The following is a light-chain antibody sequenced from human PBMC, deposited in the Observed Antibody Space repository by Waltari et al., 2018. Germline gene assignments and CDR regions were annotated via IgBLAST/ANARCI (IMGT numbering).Light chain of an antibody. CDR3: QTWGTDSRV. Sequence: QLVLTQSPSASASLGASVKLTCTLSGGPSGNAIACHQQQPAKGPRYLMKLNSDGSHHKGDGIPDRFSGSSSGAERYLSISSVQSEDEADYYCQTWGTDSRVFGGGTKLTVL. CDR1: GGPSGNA. CDR2: LNSDGSH. V-gene: IGLV4-69*01. J-gene: IGLJ3*02.